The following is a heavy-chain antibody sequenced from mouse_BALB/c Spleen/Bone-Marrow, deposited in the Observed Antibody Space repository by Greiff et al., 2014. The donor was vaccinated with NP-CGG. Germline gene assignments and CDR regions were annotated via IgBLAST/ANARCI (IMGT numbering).Heavy chain of an antibody. J-gene: IGHJ2*01. V-gene: IGHV3-2*02. CDR2: ISYSGST. Sequence: EVKLMESGPGLVKPSQSLSLTCTVTGYSITSDYAWNWIRQFPGNKLEWMGYISYSGSTGYNPSLKSRISITRDTSKNQFFLQLNSVTTEDTATYYCARYDYDGVDYWGQGTTLTVSS. CDR3: ARYDYDGVDY. D-gene: IGHD2-4*01. CDR1: GYSITSDYA.